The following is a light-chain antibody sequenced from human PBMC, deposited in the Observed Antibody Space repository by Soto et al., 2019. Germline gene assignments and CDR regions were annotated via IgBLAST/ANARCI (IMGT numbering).Light chain of an antibody. J-gene: IGKJ4*01. CDR3: QQYNNWPLT. CDR2: YTS. V-gene: IGKV3-15*01. Sequence: VMTQSPATLSVSPGERAALSCRASQNIRGNLAWYQQKPGQAPRLLIYYTSTRATGVPDRFTGSGSGTEFTLTISSLQSEDFAVYYCQQYNNWPLTFGGGTKVDIK. CDR1: QNIRGN.